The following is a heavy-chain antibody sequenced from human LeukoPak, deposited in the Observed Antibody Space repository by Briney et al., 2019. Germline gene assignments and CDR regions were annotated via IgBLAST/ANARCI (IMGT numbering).Heavy chain of an antibody. CDR3: AREAAAGAHFDY. CDR1: GFTFSSYE. J-gene: IGHJ4*02. D-gene: IGHD6-13*01. V-gene: IGHV3-48*03. Sequence: PGGSLRLSCAASGFTFSSYEMNWVRQAPGKGLEWVSYISSSGSTIYYADSVKGRFTISRDNAKNSLYLQMNSLRAEDTAVYYCAREAAAGAHFDYWGQGTLVTVSS. CDR2: ISSSGSTI.